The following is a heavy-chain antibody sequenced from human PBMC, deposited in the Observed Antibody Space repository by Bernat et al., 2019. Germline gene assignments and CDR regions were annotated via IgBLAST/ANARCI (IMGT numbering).Heavy chain of an antibody. CDR1: GFTFSSYA. V-gene: IGHV3-30-3*01. J-gene: IGHJ6*02. CDR3: ARGAVMVRGATYYYYGMDV. D-gene: IGHD3-10*01. CDR2: ISYDGSNK. Sequence: QVQLVESGGGVVQPGRSLSLSCAASGFTFSSYAMHWVRQAPGKGLEWVAVISYDGSNKYYADSVKGRFTISRDNSKNTLYLQMNSLRAEDTAVYYCARGAVMVRGATYYYYGMDVWGQGTTVTVSS.